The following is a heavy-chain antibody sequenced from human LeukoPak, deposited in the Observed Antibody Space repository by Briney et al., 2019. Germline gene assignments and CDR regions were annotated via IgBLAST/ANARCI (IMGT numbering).Heavy chain of an antibody. V-gene: IGHV5-51*01. CDR3: ARQEGFDFWSGYYTGYCTGMDV. J-gene: IGHJ6*02. D-gene: IGHD3-3*01. CDR2: IYPGDSDT. CDR1: GYSFTSYW. Sequence: GESLKISCKGSGYSFTSYWIAWVRQMPGKGLEWMGIIYPGDSDTRYSPSFQGQVTISADESIRTAYLQWRSLKASDTAIYYCARQEGFDFWSGYYTGYCTGMDVWGQGTTVTVSS.